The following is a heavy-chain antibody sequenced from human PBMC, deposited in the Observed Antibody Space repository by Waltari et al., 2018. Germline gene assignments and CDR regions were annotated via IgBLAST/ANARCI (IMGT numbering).Heavy chain of an antibody. Sequence: QVQLVESGGGVVQPGRSLRLSCAASGFTFSSYGMHWVRQAPGKGLEWVGGIWYDGSNKYYADSVKGRFTISRDNAKNSLYLQMNSLRAEDTALYYCAKDIGGGYSSSGPVDYWGQGTLVIVSS. CDR2: IWYDGSNK. CDR1: GFTFSSYG. CDR3: AKDIGGGYSSSGPVDY. J-gene: IGHJ4*02. D-gene: IGHD6-6*01. V-gene: IGHV3-33*03.